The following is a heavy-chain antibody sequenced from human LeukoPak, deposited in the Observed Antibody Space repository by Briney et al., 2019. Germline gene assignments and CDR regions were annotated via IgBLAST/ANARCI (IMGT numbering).Heavy chain of an antibody. CDR2: IYYSGST. CDR1: GGSISSSSYY. V-gene: IGHV4-39*01. J-gene: IGHJ3*02. D-gene: IGHD3-3*01. Sequence: SETLSLTCTVSGGSISSSSYYWGWIRQPPGKGPEWIGSIYYSGSTYYNPSLKSRVTISVDTSKNQFSLKLSSVTAADTAVYYCARPYYDSTHAFDIWGQGTMVTVSS. CDR3: ARPYYDSTHAFDI.